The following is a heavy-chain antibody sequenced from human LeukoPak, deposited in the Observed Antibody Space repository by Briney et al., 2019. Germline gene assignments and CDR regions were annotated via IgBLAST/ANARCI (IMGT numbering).Heavy chain of an antibody. Sequence: SETRSLTCAVYGGSFSGYYWSWIRQPPGKVLEWIGGTNHSGSTNYNPSLKSRVTISVDTSKNQFSLKLSSVTAADTDVYYCASLQKLKGKAARRRYFQHWGQGTLVTVSS. V-gene: IGHV4-34*01. J-gene: IGHJ1*01. CDR2: TNHSGST. CDR1: GGSFSGYY. D-gene: IGHD6-6*01. CDR3: ASLQKLKGKAARRRYFQH.